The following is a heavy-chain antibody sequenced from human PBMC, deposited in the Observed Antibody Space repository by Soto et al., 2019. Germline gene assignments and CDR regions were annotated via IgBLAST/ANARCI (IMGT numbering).Heavy chain of an antibody. Sequence: QVQLVESGGGLVKPGGSLRLSCAASGFSFSDYYMSWIRQAPGKGLEWISYISSSSDYTNYADSVKGRFTISRDNAKKSLFLEMNNLRAEDTAVYYCARDGYCNNTICYTWGGQFDPWGQGTLVTVSS. J-gene: IGHJ5*02. CDR1: GFSFSDYY. CDR2: ISSSSDYT. CDR3: ARDGYCNNTICYTWGGQFDP. V-gene: IGHV3-11*06. D-gene: IGHD2-2*02.